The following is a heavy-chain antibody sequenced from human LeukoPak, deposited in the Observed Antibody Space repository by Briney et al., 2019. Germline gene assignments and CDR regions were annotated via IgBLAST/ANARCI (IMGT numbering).Heavy chain of an antibody. CDR1: GGSISSGGYS. CDR3: ARVPGGGYFDY. J-gene: IGHJ4*02. D-gene: IGHD1-14*01. V-gene: IGHV4-30-2*01. Sequence: SETLSLTCAVSGGSISSGGYSWSWIRQPPGKGLEWIGYIYHSGSTYCNPSLKSRVTISVDRSKNQFSLKLSSVTAADTAVYYCARVPGGGYFDYWGQGTLVTVSS. CDR2: IYHSGST.